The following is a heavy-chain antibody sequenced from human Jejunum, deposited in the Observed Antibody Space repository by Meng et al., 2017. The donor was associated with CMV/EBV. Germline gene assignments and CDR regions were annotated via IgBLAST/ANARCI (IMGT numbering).Heavy chain of an antibody. CDR1: GFSLVYSW. J-gene: IGHJ4*02. D-gene: IGHD1-26*01. CDR2: IKEDGSQK. V-gene: IGHV3-7*01. CDR3: ARYASVGY. Sequence: SLRLSCVGSGFSLVYSWMTWVRQAPGKGPEWVATIKEDGSQKYYIDSVKGRFTISRDNAQNSLFLQMNNLRPEDTAVYYCARYASVGYWGQGTLVTVSS.